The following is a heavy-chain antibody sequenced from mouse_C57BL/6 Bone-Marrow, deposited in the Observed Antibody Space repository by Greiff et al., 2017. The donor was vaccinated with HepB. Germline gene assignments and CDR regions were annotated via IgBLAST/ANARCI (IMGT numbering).Heavy chain of an antibody. CDR3: AREGYYYGSSWYFDV. CDR1: GYTFTSYG. D-gene: IGHD1-1*01. CDR2: IYPRSGNT. Sequence: VQLQQSGAELARPGASVKLSCKASGYTFTSYGISWVKQRTGQGLEWIGEIYPRSGNTYYNEKFKGKATLTADKSSRTAYMELRSLTSEDSAVYFCAREGYYYGSSWYFDVWGTGTTVTVSS. J-gene: IGHJ1*03. V-gene: IGHV1-81*01.